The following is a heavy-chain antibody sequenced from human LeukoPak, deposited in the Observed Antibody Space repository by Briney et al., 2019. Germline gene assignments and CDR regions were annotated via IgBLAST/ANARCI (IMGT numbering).Heavy chain of an antibody. CDR1: GFTFDDYG. CDR2: INWNGGST. J-gene: IGHJ4*02. CDR3: ARDGHYYDSLLLGWVEYYFDY. Sequence: GGSLRLSCAASGFTFDDYGMSWVRQAPGKGLEWVSGINWNGGSTGYADSVKGRFTISRDNAKNSLYLQMNSLRAEDTAVYYCARDGHYYDSLLLGWVEYYFDYWGQGTLVTVSS. V-gene: IGHV3-20*04. D-gene: IGHD3-22*01.